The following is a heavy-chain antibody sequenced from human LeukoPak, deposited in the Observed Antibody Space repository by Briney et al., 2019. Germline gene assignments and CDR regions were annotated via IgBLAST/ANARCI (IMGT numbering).Heavy chain of an antibody. CDR3: ARVGYNWDDDGVDY. CDR1: DFTFSSYW. CDR2: INQDGSDK. Sequence: GGSLRLSCAASDFTFSSYWMSWVRQVPGKGLEWVANINQDGSDKRYMDSVRGRFTISRDNAKNSLSLDMDSLRAEDTAVYYCARVGYNWDDDGVDYWGRGTLVTVSS. V-gene: IGHV3-7*01. J-gene: IGHJ4*02. D-gene: IGHD1-1*01.